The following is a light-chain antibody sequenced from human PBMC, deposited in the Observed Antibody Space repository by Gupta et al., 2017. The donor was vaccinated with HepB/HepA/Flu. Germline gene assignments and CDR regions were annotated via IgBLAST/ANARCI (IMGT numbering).Light chain of an antibody. Sequence: EIVMTHSPATLSVSPGERATLSCSASQSVSSNLAWYQKKPGQAPRLLIYGASTRATGIPARISGSGSGTEFTLTISSLQSEDFAVCYCQQYNNWPQTFGQGTKVEIK. CDR1: QSVSSN. V-gene: IGKV3-15*01. CDR3: QQYNNWPQT. J-gene: IGKJ1*01. CDR2: GAS.